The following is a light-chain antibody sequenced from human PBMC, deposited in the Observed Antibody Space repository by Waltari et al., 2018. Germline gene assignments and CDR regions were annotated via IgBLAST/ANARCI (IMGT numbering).Light chain of an antibody. J-gene: IGLJ2*01. CDR3: QSYDSSLSGVV. CDR2: GNS. V-gene: IGLV1-40*01. Sequence: QSVLTQPPSVSGAPGQRVTISCTWSTSNIAAGYDIHWYQQLPGTAPKLLIYGNSNRPSGVPDRFSGSKSGTSASLAITGLQAEDEADYYCQSYDSSLSGVVFGGGTKLTVL. CDR1: TSNIAAGYD.